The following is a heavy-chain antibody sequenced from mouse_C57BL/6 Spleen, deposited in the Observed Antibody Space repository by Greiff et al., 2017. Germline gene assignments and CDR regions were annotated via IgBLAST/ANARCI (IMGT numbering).Heavy chain of an antibody. CDR2: IDPSDSYT. Sequence: VQLQQPGAELVMPGASVKLSCKASGYTFTSYWMHWVKQRPGQGLEWIGEIDPSDSYTNYNQKFKGKSTLTVDKSSSTAYMQLSSLTSEDSAVYYCARTSDYDSFAYWGQGTLVTVSA. J-gene: IGHJ3*01. CDR1: GYTFTSYW. D-gene: IGHD2-4*01. CDR3: ARTSDYDSFAY. V-gene: IGHV1-69*01.